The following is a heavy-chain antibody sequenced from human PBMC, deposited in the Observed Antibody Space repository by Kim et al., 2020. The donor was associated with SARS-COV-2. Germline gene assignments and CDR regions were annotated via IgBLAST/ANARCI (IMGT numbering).Heavy chain of an antibody. CDR3: ARGATGTTGGGVDP. CDR1: GGSFSGYY. CDR2: INHSGST. V-gene: IGHV4-34*01. J-gene: IGHJ5*02. Sequence: SETLSLTCAVYGGSFSGYYWSWIRQPPGKGLEWIGEINHSGSTNYNPSLKSRVTISVDTSKNQFSLKLSSVTAADTAVYYCARGATGTTGGGVDPWGQGT. D-gene: IGHD1-1*01.